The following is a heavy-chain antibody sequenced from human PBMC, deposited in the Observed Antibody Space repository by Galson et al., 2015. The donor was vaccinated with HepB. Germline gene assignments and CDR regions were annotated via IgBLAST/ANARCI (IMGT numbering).Heavy chain of an antibody. Sequence: SLRLSCAASGFTFSTYEMNWVRQAPGKGLEWVSYISGSGSSIYYADSVKGRFTISRDNAKNSLYLQMNSLSAEDTAVYYCARENDYDSFDYWGQGTLVTVSS. D-gene: IGHD4-17*01. CDR3: ARENDYDSFDY. CDR1: GFTFSTYE. V-gene: IGHV3-48*03. CDR2: ISGSGSSI. J-gene: IGHJ4*02.